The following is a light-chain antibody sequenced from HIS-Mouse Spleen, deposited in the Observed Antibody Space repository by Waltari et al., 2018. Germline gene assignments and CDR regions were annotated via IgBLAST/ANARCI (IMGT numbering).Light chain of an antibody. Sequence: SYVLTQPPSVSVAPGKTARITCGGNNIGSKSVHWYQQKPGQAPVLVVYDDSDRPSGMPERFSGSNSGNTATLTISRGEAGEEADYYCQVWDSSSDHVVFGGGTKLTVL. CDR1: NIGSKS. CDR3: QVWDSSSDHVV. V-gene: IGLV3-21*03. CDR2: DDS. J-gene: IGLJ2*01.